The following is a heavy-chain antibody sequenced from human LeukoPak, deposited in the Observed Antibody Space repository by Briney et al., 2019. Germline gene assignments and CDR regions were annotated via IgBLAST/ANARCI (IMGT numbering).Heavy chain of an antibody. Sequence: GGSLRLSCAASGFTFDDYCMSWVRQAPGKGLEWLSHINPSTGATYYADSVKGRFTISRDNAQNSLYLQMTSLRAEDTAVYYCVRDYDYAFDLWGQGTMITISS. CDR1: GFTFDDYC. CDR3: VRDYDYAFDL. D-gene: IGHD5-12*01. J-gene: IGHJ3*01. V-gene: IGHV3-11*06. CDR2: INPSTGAT.